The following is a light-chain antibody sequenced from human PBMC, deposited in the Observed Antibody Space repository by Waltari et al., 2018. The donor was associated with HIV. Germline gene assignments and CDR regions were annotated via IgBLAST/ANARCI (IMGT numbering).Light chain of an antibody. CDR3: QQYNDWLALT. CDR1: HSIFNN. Sequence: ILMTQSPATVSVSPGERVTLSCTASHSIFNNVAWYQQRRVQAPRLVIYGASTRVTGVPDRFSGSGSGTEFTLTISSVQSEDFALYFCQQYNDWLALTFGGGTKVEV. CDR2: GAS. J-gene: IGKJ4*01. V-gene: IGKV3-15*01.